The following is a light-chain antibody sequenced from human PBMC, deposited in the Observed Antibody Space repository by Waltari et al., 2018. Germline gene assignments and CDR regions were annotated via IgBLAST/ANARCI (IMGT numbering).Light chain of an antibody. J-gene: IGLJ3*02. CDR1: SGHSSTV. CDR2: VNSDGSH. Sequence: QLVLTQSPSASASLAASVKPTCTLSSGHSSTVIAMPQQQPEKGPRYLMKVNSDGSHSKGDEIPDRFSGSSSGAERYLTISSLQSEDEADYYCQTGGHGTWVFGGGTKLTVL. CDR3: QTGGHGTWV. V-gene: IGLV4-69*01.